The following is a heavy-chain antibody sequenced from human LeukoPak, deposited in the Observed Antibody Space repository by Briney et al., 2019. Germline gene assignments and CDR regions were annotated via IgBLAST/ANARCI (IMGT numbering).Heavy chain of an antibody. V-gene: IGHV4-59*01. Sequence: PSETLSLTCTVSGGSISSYYWSWIRQPPGKGLEWIGYIYYSGSTNYNPSLKSRVTISVDTSKNQFSLRLSSVTAADTAVYYCARESGTTPFDYWGQGTLVTVSS. CDR1: GGSISSYY. J-gene: IGHJ4*02. D-gene: IGHD1-1*01. CDR2: IYYSGST. CDR3: ARESGTTPFDY.